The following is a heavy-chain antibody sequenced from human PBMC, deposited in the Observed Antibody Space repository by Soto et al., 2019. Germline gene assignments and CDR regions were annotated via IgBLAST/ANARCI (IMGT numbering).Heavy chain of an antibody. D-gene: IGHD3-9*01. CDR3: RLSPNPDNDY. CDR1: GFTFSSYG. Sequence: GGSLRLSCAASGFTFSSYGMHWVRQAPGKGLEWVAVISYDGSNKYYADSVKGRFTISRDNSKNTLYLQMNSLRAEDTAVYYCRLSPNPDNDYWGQGTLVTVSS. J-gene: IGHJ4*02. CDR2: ISYDGSNK. V-gene: IGHV3-30*03.